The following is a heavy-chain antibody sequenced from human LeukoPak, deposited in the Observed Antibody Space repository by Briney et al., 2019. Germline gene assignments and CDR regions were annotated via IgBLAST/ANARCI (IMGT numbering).Heavy chain of an antibody. V-gene: IGHV4-4*07. CDR1: GGSIRSDY. CDR2: IEASGRT. J-gene: IGHJ5*02. D-gene: IGHD1-26*01. Sequence: PSETLSLTCTDSGGSIRSDYWSWIRQPAGKGLEWIGHIEASGRTKSSPSLTSRVTMSVDTSKNQIYLNLNSVTAADTAVYYCVREGAEWEFDPWGQGALVTVSS. CDR3: VREGAEWEFDP.